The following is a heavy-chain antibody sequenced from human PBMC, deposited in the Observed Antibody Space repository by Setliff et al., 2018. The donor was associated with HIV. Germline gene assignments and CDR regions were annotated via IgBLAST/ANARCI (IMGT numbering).Heavy chain of an antibody. D-gene: IGHD2-8*02. CDR1: GFAFDNYC. CDR2: IGGSTGST. CDR3: AKSLLVAGNDY. V-gene: IGHV3-23*01. Sequence: GGSLRLSCAASGFAFDNYCMTWVRQAPGKGLEWVSAIGGSTGSTYYADSMKGRFTISRDNSKNTLYLQMISLRADDTAVYYCAKSLLVAGNDYWGQGTLVTVSS. J-gene: IGHJ4*02.